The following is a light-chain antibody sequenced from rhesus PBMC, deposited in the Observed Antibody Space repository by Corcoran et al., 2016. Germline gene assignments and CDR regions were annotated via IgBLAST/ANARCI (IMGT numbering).Light chain of an antibody. V-gene: IGKV1-25*01. CDR3: QHYYSTPFT. CDR1: QGITND. J-gene: IGKJ3*01. CDR2: EAS. Sequence: DIQMTQSPSSLSAPVGDRVTITCRASQGITNDLAWYPQNPGETPKLLIYEASSLQSGIPSRFSGSGSGTDFTLTSRSLQSEDFATYYCQHYYSTPFTFGPGTKLDIK.